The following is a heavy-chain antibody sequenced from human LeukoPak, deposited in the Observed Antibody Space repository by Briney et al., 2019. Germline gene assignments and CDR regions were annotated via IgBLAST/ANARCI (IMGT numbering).Heavy chain of an antibody. CDR2: IYYSGST. CDR3: ARWIPSSNSFDY. V-gene: IGHV4-59*01. J-gene: IGHJ4*02. Sequence: SETLSLTCTVSRGSITSNYWSWIRQPPGKGLEWIGYIYYSGSTHYNPSLKSRVTISTDTSKNQFSLRLNSVTAADTAVYYCARWIPSSNSFDYWGPGTLVTVSS. D-gene: IGHD2-2*01. CDR1: RGSITSNY.